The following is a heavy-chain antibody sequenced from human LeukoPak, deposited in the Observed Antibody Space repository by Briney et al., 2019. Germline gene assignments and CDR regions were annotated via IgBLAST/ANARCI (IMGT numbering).Heavy chain of an antibody. D-gene: IGHD3-10*01. Sequence: ASVKVSCKASGYTFTGYYMHWVRQAPGQGPEWMGWINPNSGGTNYAQKFQGRATMTRDTSISTAYMELSRLRSDDTAVYYCARTLEGHYYGSGSYYPLGYWGQGTLVTVSS. CDR1: GYTFTGYY. CDR2: INPNSGGT. J-gene: IGHJ4*02. V-gene: IGHV1-2*02. CDR3: ARTLEGHYYGSGSYYPLGY.